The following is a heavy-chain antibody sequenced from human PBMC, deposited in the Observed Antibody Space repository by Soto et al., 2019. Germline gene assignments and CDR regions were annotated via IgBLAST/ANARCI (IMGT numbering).Heavy chain of an antibody. CDR2: INHSGST. CDR1: GGSFSGYY. J-gene: IGHJ5*02. V-gene: IGHV4-34*01. CDR3: ATSPLSIGVVMDWFDP. Sequence: SETLSLTCAVYGGSFSGYYWSWIRQPPGKGLEWIGEINHSGSTNYNPSLKSRVTISVDTSKNQFSLKLSSVTAADTAVYYCATSPLSIGVVMDWFDPWGQGTLVTVSS. D-gene: IGHD3-3*01.